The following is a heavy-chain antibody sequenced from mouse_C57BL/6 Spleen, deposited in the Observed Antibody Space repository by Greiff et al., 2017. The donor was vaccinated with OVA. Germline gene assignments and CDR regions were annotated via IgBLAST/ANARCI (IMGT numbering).Heavy chain of an antibody. J-gene: IGHJ4*01. V-gene: IGHV1-72*01. CDR2: IDPNSGGT. Sequence: QVQLQQPGAELVKPGASVKLSCKASGYTFTSYWMHWVKQRPGRGLEWIGRIDPNSGGTKYNEKFKSKATLTVDKPSSTAYMQLSSLTSEDSAVYYCARFPYYYGSNAMDYWGQGTSVTFSS. CDR3: ARFPYYYGSNAMDY. CDR1: GYTFTSYW. D-gene: IGHD1-1*01.